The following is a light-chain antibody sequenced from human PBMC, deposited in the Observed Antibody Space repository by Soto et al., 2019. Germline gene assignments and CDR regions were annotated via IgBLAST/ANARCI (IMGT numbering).Light chain of an antibody. V-gene: IGKV1-5*01. CDR3: QQYNILST. CDR1: QSISSW. Sequence: DLQMTQSPSTLSASVGDRVTITCRASQSISSWLAWYQQKPGKAPKLLIYDASSLESGVPTRFSGSGSGTEFTLTISSLHPDDFATYYCQQYNILSTFGQGTKVDIK. J-gene: IGKJ1*01. CDR2: DAS.